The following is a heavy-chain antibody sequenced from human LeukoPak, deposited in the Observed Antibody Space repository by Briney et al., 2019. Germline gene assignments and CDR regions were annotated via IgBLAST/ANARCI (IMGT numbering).Heavy chain of an antibody. V-gene: IGHV3-33*01. D-gene: IGHD1-26*01. CDR2: TWYDGSNK. J-gene: IGHJ4*02. Sequence: GGSPRLSCAASGFTFSSYGMHWVRQAPGKGLEWVAVTWYDGSNKYYADSVKGRFTISRDNSKNTLYLQMNSLRAEDTAVYYCARLGWELGNWDYWGQGTLVTVSS. CDR3: ARLGWELGNWDY. CDR1: GFTFSSYG.